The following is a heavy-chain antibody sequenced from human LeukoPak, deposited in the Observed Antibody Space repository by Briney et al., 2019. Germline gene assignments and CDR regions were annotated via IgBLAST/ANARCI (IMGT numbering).Heavy chain of an antibody. CDR1: GGSISSGSYY. V-gene: IGHV4-61*02. D-gene: IGHD3-22*01. CDR3: AREPAGYYDSSGYCDY. J-gene: IGHJ4*02. Sequence: SQTLSLTCTVSGGSISSGSYYWSWIRQPAGKGLEWIGRIYTSGSTNYNPSLKSRVTISVDTSKNQFSLKLSPVTAADTAVYYCAREPAGYYDSSGYCDYWGQGTLVTVSS. CDR2: IYTSGST.